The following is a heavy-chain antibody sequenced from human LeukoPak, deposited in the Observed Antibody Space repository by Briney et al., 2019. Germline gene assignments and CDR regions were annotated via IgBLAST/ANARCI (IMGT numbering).Heavy chain of an antibody. J-gene: IGHJ4*02. CDR1: GFTFSSFP. Sequence: PGGSLRLSCAASGFTFSSFPMHWVRQAPGKGLEWVAVISYDGSSKYYTDSVKGRFTISRDNSKNTLYLQMNSLRAEDTAVYYCARDRTEVRYFRVFDYWGEGGLVTVSS. CDR3: ARDRTEVRYFRVFDY. V-gene: IGHV3-30*04. D-gene: IGHD3-9*01. CDR2: ISYDGSSK.